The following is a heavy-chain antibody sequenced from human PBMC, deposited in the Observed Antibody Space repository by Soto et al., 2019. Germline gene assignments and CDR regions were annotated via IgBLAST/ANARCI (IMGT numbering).Heavy chain of an antibody. CDR2: IIPILGIA. V-gene: IGHV1-69*02. Sequence: SVKVSCKASGVTFSSYTISWVRQAPGQGLEWMGRIIPILGIANYAQKFQGRDTITADKSTSTAYMELSSLRSEDTAVYYCARSDILTDYYFDYWGQGTLVTVTA. CDR1: GVTFSSYT. J-gene: IGHJ4*02. CDR3: ARSDILTDYYFDY. D-gene: IGHD3-9*01.